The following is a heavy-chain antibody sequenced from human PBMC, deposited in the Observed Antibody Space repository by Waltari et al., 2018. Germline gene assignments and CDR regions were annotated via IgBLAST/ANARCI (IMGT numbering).Heavy chain of an antibody. J-gene: IGHJ3*02. D-gene: IGHD3-9*01. CDR2: ISNSRTTI. V-gene: IGHV3-48*01. Sequence: EVQLVESGGGSVQPGGSLRLSCAASEFTFSSYSMNWVRQAPGQGVEWVAYISNSRTTIYYADSVKGRFTISRDNDQNSLYLQMNSLRAEDTAVYYCAREIRGTGYFPDAFDIWGQGTMVTVSS. CDR1: EFTFSSYS. CDR3: AREIRGTGYFPDAFDI.